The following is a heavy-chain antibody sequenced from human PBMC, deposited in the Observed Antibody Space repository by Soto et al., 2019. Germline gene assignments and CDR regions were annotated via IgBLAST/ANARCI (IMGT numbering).Heavy chain of an antibody. D-gene: IGHD1-26*01. V-gene: IGHV3-66*01. CDR1: GFTVRTNY. CDR3: ASNPTYSGSYYLDY. CDR2: IYSGGST. J-gene: IGHJ4*02. Sequence: EVPLVESGGGLVQPGGSLRLSCAASGFTVRTNYMSWVRQAPGKGLEWVSAIYSGGSTYYTDSVKGRFTISRDNSKNTLYLQMNSLRAEDTAVYYCASNPTYSGSYYLDYWGQGTLVTVSP.